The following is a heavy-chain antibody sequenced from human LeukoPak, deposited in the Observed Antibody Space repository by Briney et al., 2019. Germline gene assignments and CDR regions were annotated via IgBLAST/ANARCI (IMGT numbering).Heavy chain of an antibody. J-gene: IGHJ4*02. CDR2: ISGSGGST. D-gene: IGHD6-19*01. CDR1: GFTFSSYG. CDR3: AKDHPPAVAGHRDIDY. Sequence: GGSLRLSCAASGFTFSSYGMSWVRQAPGKGLEWVSAISGSGGSTYYADSVKGRFTISGDNSKNTLYLQMNSLRAEDTAVYYCAKDHPPAVAGHRDIDYWGQGTLVTVSS. V-gene: IGHV3-23*01.